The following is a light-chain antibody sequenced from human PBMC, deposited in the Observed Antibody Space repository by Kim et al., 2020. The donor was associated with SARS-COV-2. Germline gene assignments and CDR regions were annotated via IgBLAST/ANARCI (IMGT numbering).Light chain of an antibody. CDR3: QAWDATSPMV. CDR1: NLETNQ. CDR2: ADT. V-gene: IGLV3-1*01. Sequence: VPPGPTPTIPCSEANLETNQVRWFQPKPGQSPMLTSYADTKRPSEVPAQFSGSGSGNTATLTNSGARTMDVADYYCQAWDATSPMVFGGGTQLTVL. J-gene: IGLJ3*02.